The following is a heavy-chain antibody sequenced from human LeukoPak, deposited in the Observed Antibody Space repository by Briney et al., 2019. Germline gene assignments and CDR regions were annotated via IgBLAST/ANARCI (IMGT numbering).Heavy chain of an antibody. CDR2: ISGNGGST. Sequence: PGGSLRLSCAASGFTFSNYAMSWVRQAPGKGLEWVSGISGNGGSTYYADSVKGRFTISRDNSKNTLYLQMNSLRAEDTALYYCARTRLRLGELSLGHFDCWGQGTLVTVSS. J-gene: IGHJ4*02. D-gene: IGHD3-16*02. CDR1: GFTFSNYA. CDR3: ARTRLRLGELSLGHFDC. V-gene: IGHV3-23*01.